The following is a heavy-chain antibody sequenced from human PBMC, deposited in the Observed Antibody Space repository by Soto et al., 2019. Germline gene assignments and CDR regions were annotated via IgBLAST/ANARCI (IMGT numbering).Heavy chain of an antibody. CDR2: INPNSGGT. CDR1: GYTFTGYY. J-gene: IGHJ6*02. CDR3: ARDGVRGPKGISSYYYGMDV. D-gene: IGHD3-10*01. V-gene: IGHV1-2*02. Sequence: GASVKVSCKASGYTFTGYYMHWVRQAPGQGLEWMGWINPNSGGTNYAQKFQGRVTMTRDTSISTAYMELGRLRSDDTAVYYCARDGVRGPKGISSYYYGMDVWGQGTTVTVSS.